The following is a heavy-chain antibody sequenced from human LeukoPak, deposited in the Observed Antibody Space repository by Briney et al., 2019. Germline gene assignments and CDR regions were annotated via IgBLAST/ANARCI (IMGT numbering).Heavy chain of an antibody. V-gene: IGHV3-11*01. CDR3: ARDPPPCSSTSCYTGFDY. CDR1: GFAFSDYY. J-gene: IGHJ4*02. D-gene: IGHD2-2*02. Sequence: PGGSLGLSCAASGFAFSDYYMNWIRQAPGKGLEWVSYISSSSSTIYYADSVKGRFTISRDNAKNSLYLQMNSLRAEDTAVYYCARDPPPCSSTSCYTGFDYWGQGTLVTVSS. CDR2: ISSSSSTI.